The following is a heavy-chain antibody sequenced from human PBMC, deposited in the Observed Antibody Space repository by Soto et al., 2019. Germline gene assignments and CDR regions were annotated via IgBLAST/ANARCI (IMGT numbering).Heavy chain of an antibody. CDR2: ISVSGGST. V-gene: IGHV3-23*01. CDR3: AKLRVDTAMRRRWGGMDV. D-gene: IGHD5-18*01. Sequence: GGSLGLSCAASGFTFSSYAMSWVRQAPGKGLEWVSAISVSGGSTYYADSVKGRFTSSRYNSKNTLYLQMNSLRAEDTAVYYCAKLRVDTAMRRRWGGMDVWGQGTTVTVSS. CDR1: GFTFSSYA. J-gene: IGHJ6*02.